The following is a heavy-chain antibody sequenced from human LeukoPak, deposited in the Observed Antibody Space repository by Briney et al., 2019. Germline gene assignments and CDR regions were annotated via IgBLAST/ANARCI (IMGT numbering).Heavy chain of an antibody. V-gene: IGHV3-21*01. CDR3: ARNNVIYGAVQPFDY. Sequence: PGGSLRLSCAASGFTFSSYSMNWVRQAPGKGLEWVSSISSSTTYTYHADSVKGRFTISRDNAKNSLYLQMNSLRAEDTAVYYCARNNVIYGAVQPFDYWGQGTLVTVSS. D-gene: IGHD3-16*02. CDR1: GFTFSSYS. J-gene: IGHJ4*02. CDR2: ISSSTTYT.